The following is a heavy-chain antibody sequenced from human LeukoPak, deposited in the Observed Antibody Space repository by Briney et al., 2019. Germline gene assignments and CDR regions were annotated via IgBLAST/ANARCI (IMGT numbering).Heavy chain of an antibody. V-gene: IGHV4-39*07. CDR2: IYYSGST. CDR3: AKGYSGYDSPPPFDY. J-gene: IGHJ4*02. Sequence: SETLSLTCTVSGGSISSSTYYWGWIRQPPGKGLEWIGSIYYSGSTYYNPSLKSRVTISIDTSKNQFSLKLSSVTAADTAVYYCAKGYSGYDSPPPFDYWGQGTLVTVSS. CDR1: GGSISSSTYY. D-gene: IGHD5-12*01.